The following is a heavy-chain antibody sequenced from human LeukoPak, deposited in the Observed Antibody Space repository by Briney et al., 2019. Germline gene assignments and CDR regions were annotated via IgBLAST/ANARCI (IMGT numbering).Heavy chain of an antibody. J-gene: IGHJ4*02. V-gene: IGHV4-34*01. Sequence: PSETLSLTCGVYGGSFSGYYWSWIRQPPGKGLEWIGEINHSGSTNYNPSLKSRVTISVDTSKKQFSLKLSSVTAADTAVYYCARGGSGSPGAYFDYWGQGPLVTVSS. CDR1: GGSFSGYY. CDR2: INHSGST. D-gene: IGHD3-10*01. CDR3: ARGGSGSPGAYFDY.